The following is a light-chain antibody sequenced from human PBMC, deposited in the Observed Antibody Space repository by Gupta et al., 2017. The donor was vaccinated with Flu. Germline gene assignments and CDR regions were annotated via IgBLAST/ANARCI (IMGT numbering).Light chain of an antibody. Sequence: QSALTQPPSASGSPGQSITLSCTGTSSDIGGTDLVSWFQQHPGKVPKLMIYDVTKRPSGVPDRFSGARSGNTASLTVSGLQAEDEADYYCSSYSNSLNFDVFGTGTRVTVL. CDR2: DVT. CDR3: SSYSNSLNFDV. J-gene: IGLJ1*01. CDR1: SSDIGGTDL. V-gene: IGLV2-8*01.